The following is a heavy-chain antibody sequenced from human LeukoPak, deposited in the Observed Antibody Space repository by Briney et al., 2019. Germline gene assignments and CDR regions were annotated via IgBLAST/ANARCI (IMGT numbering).Heavy chain of an antibody. CDR1: GYSFTRQW. CDR2: IYPGDSDT. J-gene: IGHJ4*02. CDR3: ARTSGDNDGNALYFDY. V-gene: IGHV5-51*01. D-gene: IGHD4-23*01. Sequence: GESLKISCKGSGYSFTRQWIGWVRQMPGKGLEWMGFIYPGDSDTRYSPSLEGQVTFSADKSISTAYLQWSSLKASDTAMYYCARTSGDNDGNALYFDYWGQGTLVTVSS.